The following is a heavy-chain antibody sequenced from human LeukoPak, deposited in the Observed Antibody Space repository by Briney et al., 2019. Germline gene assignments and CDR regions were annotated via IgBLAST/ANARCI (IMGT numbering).Heavy chain of an antibody. Sequence: PGGSLRLSCAASGFTFSSYWMHRVRQAPGKGLVWVSRINSDGSSTSYADSVKGRFTISRDNAKNTLYLQMNSLRAEDTAVYYCAREGELLDAFDIWGQGTMVTVSS. CDR1: GFTFSSYW. V-gene: IGHV3-74*01. CDR2: INSDGSST. CDR3: AREGELLDAFDI. D-gene: IGHD1-26*01. J-gene: IGHJ3*02.